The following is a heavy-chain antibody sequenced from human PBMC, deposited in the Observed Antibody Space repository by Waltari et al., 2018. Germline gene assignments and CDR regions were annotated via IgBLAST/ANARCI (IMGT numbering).Heavy chain of an antibody. V-gene: IGHV1-69*10. D-gene: IGHD6-13*01. CDR3: ARGRAAATPGARYYYYYMDV. CDR1: GGTFSSYA. CDR2: IIPILGIA. J-gene: IGHJ6*03. Sequence: QVQLVQSGAEVKKPGSSVKVSCKASGGTFSSYAISWVRQATGQGLGWTAGIIPILGIADDAQKFQGRVTITADKSTSTAYMELSSLRSEDTAVYYCARGRAAATPGARYYYYYMDVWGKGTTVTVSS.